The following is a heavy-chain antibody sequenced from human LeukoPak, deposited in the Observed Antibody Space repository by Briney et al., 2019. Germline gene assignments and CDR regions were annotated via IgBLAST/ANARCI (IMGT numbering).Heavy chain of an antibody. CDR3: ARDWYYYDSSGNAFDI. CDR2: IYTSGST. J-gene: IGHJ3*02. CDR1: GGSISSYY. V-gene: IGHV4-4*07. Sequence: TSETLSLTCTVSGGSISSYYWSWIRQPAGKGLEWVGRIYTSGSTNYNPSLKSRVTMSVDTSKNQFSLKLSSVTAADTAVYYCARDWYYYDSSGNAFDIWGQGTMVTVSS. D-gene: IGHD3-22*01.